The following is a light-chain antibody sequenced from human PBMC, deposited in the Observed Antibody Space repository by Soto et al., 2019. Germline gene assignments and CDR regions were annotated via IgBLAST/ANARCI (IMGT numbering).Light chain of an antibody. Sequence: EIVMTQSPATLSVSPGKRATLSCRASQSVSSNLAWYQQKPGQGPRLLIYGASTRATAIPARFSGSGSGTEFTLTISGLQSEEFAVYYCQQYNKWPQTFGQGTKVEIK. CDR1: QSVSSN. J-gene: IGKJ1*01. V-gene: IGKV3-15*01. CDR2: GAS. CDR3: QQYNKWPQT.